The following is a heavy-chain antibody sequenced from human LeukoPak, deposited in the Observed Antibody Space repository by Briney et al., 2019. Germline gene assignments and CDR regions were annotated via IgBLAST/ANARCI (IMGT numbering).Heavy chain of an antibody. CDR3: ARDSGRITVVRGVTPPDY. J-gene: IGHJ4*02. D-gene: IGHD3-10*01. CDR1: GYTFTSYY. Sequence: ASVTVPCKASGYTFTSYYMHWVRQTPGQGLEWMGIINPSGGNTNYAQKLQGRVTMTTDTSTSTAYMELRSLRSDDTAVYYCARDSGRITVVRGVTPPDYWGQGTLVPVPS. CDR2: INPSGGNT. V-gene: IGHV1-46*01.